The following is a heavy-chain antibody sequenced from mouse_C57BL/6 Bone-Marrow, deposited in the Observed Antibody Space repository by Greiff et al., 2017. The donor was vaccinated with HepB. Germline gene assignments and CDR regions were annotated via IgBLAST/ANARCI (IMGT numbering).Heavy chain of an antibody. J-gene: IGHJ3*01. CDR3: TRSDDGYYRYWFAY. V-gene: IGHV1-15*01. CDR1: GYTFTDYE. CDR2: IDPETGGT. D-gene: IGHD2-3*01. Sequence: VKLVESGAELVRPGASVTLSCEASGYTFTDYEMHWVKQTPVHGLEWIGAIDPETGGTAYNQKFKGKAILTADKSSSTACMELRSLTSEDSAVYYCTRSDDGYYRYWFAYWGQGTLVTVSA.